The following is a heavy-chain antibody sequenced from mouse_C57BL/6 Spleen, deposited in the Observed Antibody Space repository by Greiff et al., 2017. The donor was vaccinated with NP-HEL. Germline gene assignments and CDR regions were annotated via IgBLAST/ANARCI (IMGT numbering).Heavy chain of an antibody. CDR3: AREGITPGWFAY. J-gene: IGHJ3*01. CDR2: LNPNNGGT. D-gene: IGHD1-1*01. V-gene: IGHV1-26*01. Sequence: EVQLQQSGPELVKPGASVKISCKASGYTFTDYYMNWVKQSHGKSLEWIGDLNPNNGGTSYNQKFKGKATLTVDKSSSTAYMELRSLTSEDSAVYYCAREGITPGWFAYWGQGTLVTVSA. CDR1: GYTFTDYY.